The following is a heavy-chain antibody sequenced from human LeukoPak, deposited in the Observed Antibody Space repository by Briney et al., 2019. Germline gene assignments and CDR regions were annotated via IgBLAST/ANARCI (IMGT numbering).Heavy chain of an antibody. CDR1: GYSFTSHY. V-gene: IGHV1-46*01. J-gene: IGHJ4*02. D-gene: IGHD3-22*01. Sequence: ASVKVSCKASGYSFTSHYMHWVRQAPGQGLEWMGLINPSGSSTLYAQKFQGRVTMTRDTSTSTVYMELSSLRSDDTAVYFCARDYRPPYYFDSSGYWLGYWGQGTLVTVSS. CDR3: ARDYRPPYYFDSSGYWLGY. CDR2: INPSGSST.